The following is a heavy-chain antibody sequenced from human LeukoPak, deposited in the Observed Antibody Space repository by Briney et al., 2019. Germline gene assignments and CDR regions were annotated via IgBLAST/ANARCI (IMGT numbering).Heavy chain of an antibody. Sequence: SETLSLTCTVSGGSISSYSWSWIRQPAGKGLEWIGRIYTSGSTNYNPSLKSRVTMSVDTSKNQFSLKLSSVTAADTAVYYCASSGIAAAGNGFDYWGQGTLVTVSS. D-gene: IGHD6-13*01. J-gene: IGHJ4*02. CDR2: IYTSGST. V-gene: IGHV4-4*07. CDR3: ASSGIAAAGNGFDY. CDR1: GGSISSYS.